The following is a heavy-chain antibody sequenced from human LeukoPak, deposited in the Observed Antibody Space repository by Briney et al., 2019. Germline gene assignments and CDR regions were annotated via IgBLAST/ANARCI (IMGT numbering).Heavy chain of an antibody. V-gene: IGHV1-69*05. J-gene: IGHJ1*01. CDR3: ARDLRRSVTKKTEYFQH. CDR1: GGTFSSYA. Sequence: SVKVSCKASGGTFSSYAISWVRQAPGQGLEWMGGIIPIFGTANYAQKFQGRVTITTDESTSTAYMELSSLRSEGTAVYYCARDLRRSVTKKTEYFQHWGQGTLVTVSS. CDR2: IIPIFGTA. D-gene: IGHD4-17*01.